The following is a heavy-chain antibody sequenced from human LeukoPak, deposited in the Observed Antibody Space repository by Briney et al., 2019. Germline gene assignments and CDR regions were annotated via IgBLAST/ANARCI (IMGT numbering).Heavy chain of an antibody. CDR3: AGGRSTYFGSGD. CDR2: ISSSGTTI. Sequence: GRSLRLSCAASGFTFSDYYMSWIRQAPGKGLEWVSYISSSGTTIYHADSVKGRFTISRDNTKNALYLQMNNLRADDTAVYYCAGGRSTYFGSGDWGQGTLVTVSS. J-gene: IGHJ4*02. V-gene: IGHV3-11*01. CDR1: GFTFSDYY. D-gene: IGHD3-10*01.